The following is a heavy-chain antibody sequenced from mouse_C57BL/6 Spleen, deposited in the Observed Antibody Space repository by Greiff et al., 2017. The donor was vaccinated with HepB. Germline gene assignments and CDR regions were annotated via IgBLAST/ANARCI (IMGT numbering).Heavy chain of an antibody. Sequence: VQLQQSGPELVKPGASVKISCKASGYAFSSSWMNWVKQRPGKGLEWIGRIYPGDGDTNYNGKFKGQATLTADKSSSTAYMQLSSLTSEDSAVYFCAASYYYGSSSYWGQGTTLTVSS. D-gene: IGHD1-1*01. CDR2: IYPGDGDT. J-gene: IGHJ2*01. V-gene: IGHV1-82*01. CDR1: GYAFSSSW. CDR3: AASYYYGSSSY.